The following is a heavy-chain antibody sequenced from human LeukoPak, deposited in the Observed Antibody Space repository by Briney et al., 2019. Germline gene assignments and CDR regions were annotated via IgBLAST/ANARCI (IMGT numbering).Heavy chain of an antibody. V-gene: IGHV4-4*09. J-gene: IGHJ5*02. CDR3: ARQKAGNCFDP. CDR2: IYTSGSN. CDR1: GGSISSDY. D-gene: IGHD6-19*01. Sequence: SETLSLTCTVSGGSISSDYWSWIRPPPGKGLEWIGYIYTSGSNHYNPSLKSRLTISGDTSKNQFSLKLSSVTAADTAVYYCARQKAGNCFDPWGQGTPVTVSS.